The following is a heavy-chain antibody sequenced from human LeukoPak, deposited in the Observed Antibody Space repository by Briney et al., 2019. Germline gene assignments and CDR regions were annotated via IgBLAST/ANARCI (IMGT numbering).Heavy chain of an antibody. J-gene: IGHJ5*02. CDR3: AKDPKSVAGTSSRFDP. D-gene: IGHD6-19*01. V-gene: IGHV3-30*18. CDR2: ISFDGSNK. CDR1: GFIFSNYG. Sequence: PGGSLRLSCAASGFIFSNYGMHWVRQAPGKGLEWVALISFDGSNKYYADSVKGRFTISRDNSKNTLYLQMNNLRAEDTAMYYCAKDPKSVAGTSSRFDPWGQGTLVTVSS.